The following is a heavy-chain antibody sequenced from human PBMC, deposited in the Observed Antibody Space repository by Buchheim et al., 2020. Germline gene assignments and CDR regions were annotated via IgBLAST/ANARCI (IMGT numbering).Heavy chain of an antibody. Sequence: ELQLLESGGGLLQPGGSLRPSCAASGSTFRSFAMSWSGQSPGKGLEWVSAISGSGGSTYYADSVNGRSTSSRTNSKNTLYVQMNSLRAEDTAVYYCAKVSDFWSGYYHVWGQGTL. CDR2: ISGSGGST. CDR1: GSTFRSFA. J-gene: IGHJ4*02. V-gene: IGHV3-23*01. CDR3: AKVSDFWSGYYHV. D-gene: IGHD3-3*01.